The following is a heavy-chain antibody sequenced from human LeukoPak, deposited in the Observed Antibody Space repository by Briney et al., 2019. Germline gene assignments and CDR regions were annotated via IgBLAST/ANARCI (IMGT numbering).Heavy chain of an antibody. V-gene: IGHV3-23*01. J-gene: IGHJ4*02. Sequence: GGSLRLSCAASGFTFSSYSMNWVRQAPGKGLEWVSVISVSDGSTYYADSVRGRFTISRDNSKNTLFLQLNGLRAEDTAIYYCARAMPSSTYYFDSWGQGTLVTVSS. CDR3: ARAMPSSTYYFDS. D-gene: IGHD2-2*01. CDR1: GFTFSSYS. CDR2: ISVSDGST.